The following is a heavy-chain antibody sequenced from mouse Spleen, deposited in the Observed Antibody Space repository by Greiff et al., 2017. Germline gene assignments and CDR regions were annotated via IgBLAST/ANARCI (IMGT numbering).Heavy chain of an antibody. CDR1: EYDFPSHD. Sequence: EVQGVESGGGLVQPGESLKLSCDSNEYDFPSHDMSWVRKTPEKRLELVAAINSDGGATYYPDTMERRFIISRDNTKKTLYLQMRSLRSEDTALYYCSRHVEGRFVYWGQGTLVTVSS. CDR2: INSDGGAT. V-gene: IGHV5-2*01. J-gene: IGHJ3*01. CDR3: SRHVEGRFVY.